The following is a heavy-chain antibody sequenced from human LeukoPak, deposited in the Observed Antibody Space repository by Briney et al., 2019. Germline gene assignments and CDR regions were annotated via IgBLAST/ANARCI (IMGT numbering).Heavy chain of an antibody. D-gene: IGHD1-26*01. CDR3: ARGGGWELRAFDI. CDR1: GHPFRNYD. Sequence: ASVKVSCKTSGHPFRNYDINWVRQATGQGLEWMGWISAYNGNTNYAQKLQGRVTMTTDTSTSTAYMELRSLRSDDTAVYYCARGGGWELRAFDIWGQGTMVTVSS. CDR2: ISAYNGNT. V-gene: IGHV1-18*01. J-gene: IGHJ3*02.